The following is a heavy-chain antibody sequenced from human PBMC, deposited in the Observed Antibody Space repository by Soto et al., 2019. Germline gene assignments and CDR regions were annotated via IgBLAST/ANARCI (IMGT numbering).Heavy chain of an antibody. J-gene: IGHJ4*02. CDR1: GFTFGSYA. CDR2: ISGSGDST. CDR3: AKDTFGMAIHFDY. Sequence: EVQLLASGGVLVQPGGSLRLSCAASGFTFGSYAMSWVRQAPGKGLEWVSAISGSGDSTYYADSVGGRFTISRDNSKNTLYLQMNSLRAEDTAVYYCAKDTFGMAIHFDYWGQGTLVTVSS. D-gene: IGHD3-16*01. V-gene: IGHV3-23*01.